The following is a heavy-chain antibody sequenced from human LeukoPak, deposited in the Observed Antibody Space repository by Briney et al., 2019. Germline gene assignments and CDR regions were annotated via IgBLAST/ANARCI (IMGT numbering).Heavy chain of an antibody. J-gene: IGHJ4*02. CDR3: ARAIVVDLPRFDY. Sequence: PSETLSLTCAVYGGSFSGYYWSWIRQPPGKGLEWSGEINHSGSTNYNPSLKSRVTISVDPSKNHFSLKLSSVTAADTAVYYCARAIVVDLPRFDYWGQGTLVTVSS. CDR1: GGSFSGYY. V-gene: IGHV4-34*01. D-gene: IGHD2-2*01. CDR2: INHSGST.